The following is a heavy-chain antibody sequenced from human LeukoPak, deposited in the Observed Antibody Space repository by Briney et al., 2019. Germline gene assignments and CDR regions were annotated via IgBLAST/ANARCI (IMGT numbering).Heavy chain of an antibody. D-gene: IGHD3-22*01. V-gene: IGHV4-59*01. J-gene: IGHJ4*02. CDR3: ARAYYYDSSGYYWYFDY. CDR1: GGSISSYY. CDR2: IYYSGST. Sequence: SETLSLTCTVSGGSISSYYWSWIRQPPGKGLEWIGYIYYSGSTNYNPSLKSRVTISVDTSKNQFSLKLSSVTAADTAVYYCARAYYYDSSGYYWYFDYWGQGTLVTVSS.